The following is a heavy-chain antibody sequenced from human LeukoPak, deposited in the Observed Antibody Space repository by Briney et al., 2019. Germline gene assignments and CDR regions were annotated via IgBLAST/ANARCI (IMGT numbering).Heavy chain of an antibody. D-gene: IGHD3-3*01. CDR2: ISGSGGST. V-gene: IGHV3-23*01. CDR3: AKDGVSSLSITIFGVPLGWFDP. CDR1: GFTFSAYS. Sequence: GGSLRLSCAASGFTFSAYSMHWVRQAPGKGLEWVSAISGSGGSTYYADSVKGRFTISRDNSKNTLYLQMNSLRAEDTAVYYCAKDGVSSLSITIFGVPLGWFDPWGQGTLVTVSS. J-gene: IGHJ5*02.